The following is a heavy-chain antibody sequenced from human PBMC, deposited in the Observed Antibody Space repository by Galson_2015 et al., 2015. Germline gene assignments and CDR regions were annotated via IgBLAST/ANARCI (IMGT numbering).Heavy chain of an antibody. V-gene: IGHV4-59*01. CDR3: ARGSIAVAGIYDL. CDR2: IYYSGGT. D-gene: IGHD6-13*01. J-gene: IGHJ2*01. CDR1: SGSLRSYY. Sequence: ETLSLTCTVSSGSLRSYYWSWIRQPPGKGLEWIGYIYYSGGTNYNPSLKSRVTISLDTSKNQFSLKLSSVTAADTAVYYCARGSIAVAGIYDLWGRGTLVTVSS.